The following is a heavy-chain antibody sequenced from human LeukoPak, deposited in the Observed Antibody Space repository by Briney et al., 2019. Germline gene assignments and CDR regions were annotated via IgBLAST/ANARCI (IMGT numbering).Heavy chain of an antibody. J-gene: IGHJ4*02. CDR1: GGSISSGDYY. Sequence: PSETLSLTCTVSGGSISSGDYYWSWIRQPAGKGLEWIGRISTSGNTDYDPSLKSRLTISADTSKNQFSLKLRSVTAADTAVYFCASHSGGNSEVFDYWGQGTLVTVSS. CDR3: ASHSGGNSEVFDY. D-gene: IGHD4-23*01. V-gene: IGHV4-61*02. CDR2: ISTSGNT.